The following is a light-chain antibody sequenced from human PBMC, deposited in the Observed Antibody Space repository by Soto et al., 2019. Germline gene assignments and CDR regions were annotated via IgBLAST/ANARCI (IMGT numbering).Light chain of an antibody. V-gene: IGKV3-15*01. CDR2: GAS. J-gene: IGKJ2*01. CDR1: QSVSTN. Sequence: EIVMTQSPATLSVSPGERATLSCRASQSVSTNLGWYQQRPGQAPRLLIYGASTRATGIPARFSGSGSGTAFTLTISSLQSEDFALYYCQQYDYWYTFGQGTKLEIK. CDR3: QQYDYWYT.